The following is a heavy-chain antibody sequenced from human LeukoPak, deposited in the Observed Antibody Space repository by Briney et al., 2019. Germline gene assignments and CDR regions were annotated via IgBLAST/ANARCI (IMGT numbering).Heavy chain of an antibody. Sequence: GGSLRLSCAASGFNFSSYWMSWVRQAPGKGLEWVANIKQDGSEKYYVDSVKGRFTISRDNAKNSLYLQMNSLRAEDTAVYYCARDRRGPFDYWGQGTLVTVSS. D-gene: IGHD3-10*01. CDR2: IKQDGSEK. CDR1: GFNFSSYW. J-gene: IGHJ4*02. V-gene: IGHV3-7*03. CDR3: ARDRRGPFDY.